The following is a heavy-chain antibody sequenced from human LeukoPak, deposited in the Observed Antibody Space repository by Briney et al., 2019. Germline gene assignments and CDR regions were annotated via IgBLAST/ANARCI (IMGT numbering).Heavy chain of an antibody. J-gene: IGHJ6*03. CDR2: ISAYNGNT. CDR3: ARLEGSHYYYYYMDV. CDR1: GYTFTSYY. Sequence: GASVKVSRKASGYTFTSYYMHWVRQSPGQGLEGMGWISAYNGNTNYAQKLQGRVTMTTDTSTSTAYTELRSLRSDDTAVYYCARLEGSHYYYYYMDVWGKGTTVTVSS. V-gene: IGHV1-18*04. D-gene: IGHD1-1*01.